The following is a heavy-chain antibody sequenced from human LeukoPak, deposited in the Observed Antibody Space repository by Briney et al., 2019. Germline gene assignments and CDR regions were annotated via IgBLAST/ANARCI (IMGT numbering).Heavy chain of an antibody. CDR1: GFTFSSYW. CDR3: ARAPGEGWFDP. D-gene: IGHD4-17*01. CDR2: IKQDGSEK. V-gene: IGHV3-7*01. Sequence: GGSLRLSCAASGFTFSSYWMSWVRQAPGKGLEWVASIKQDGSEKYYVDSVKGRFTISRDNAKNSLYLQMNRLRAEDTALYYCARAPGEGWFDPWGQGTLVTVSS. J-gene: IGHJ5*02.